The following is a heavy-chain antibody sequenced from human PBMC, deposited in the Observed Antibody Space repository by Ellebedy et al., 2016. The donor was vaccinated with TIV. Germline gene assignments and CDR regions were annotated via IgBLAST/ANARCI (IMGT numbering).Heavy chain of an antibody. D-gene: IGHD1/OR15-1a*01. CDR3: ARTFFDWSNWYNDYYYGMDV. CDR2: IYYAGST. CDR1: GDSISSERYY. V-gene: IGHV4-39*02. Sequence: GSLRLSCTVSGDSISSERYYWGWIRLPPGKGLEWIGSIYYAGSTYYNPSLKSRVTMSVDTSKNHFSVQLTPVTAADTAVYYCARTFFDWSNWYNDYYYGMDVWGQGTTVTV. J-gene: IGHJ6*02.